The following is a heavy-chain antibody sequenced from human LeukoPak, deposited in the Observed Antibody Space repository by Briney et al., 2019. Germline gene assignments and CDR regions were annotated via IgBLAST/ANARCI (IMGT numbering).Heavy chain of an antibody. Sequence: GGSLRLSCAASGFTFDDYGMSWVRQAPGKGLKWVSGINWNGGSTGYADSVKGRFTISRDNAENSLYLQMNSLRAEDTALYYCARAFKYSMSGYYFDYWGQGTLVTVSS. CDR2: INWNGGST. J-gene: IGHJ4*02. CDR3: ARAFKYSMSGYYFDY. V-gene: IGHV3-20*04. D-gene: IGHD2-21*01. CDR1: GFTFDDYG.